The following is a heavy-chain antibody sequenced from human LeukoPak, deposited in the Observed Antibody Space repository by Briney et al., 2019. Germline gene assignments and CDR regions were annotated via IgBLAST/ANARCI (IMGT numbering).Heavy chain of an antibody. Sequence: TSQTLSLTCTVSGGSISSGDYYWSWIRQPPGKDLEWIGYIYHSGGTYYNPSLKSRVTISVDTSKNQFSLKLNSVTAADTAVYYCARVAATWWYFDYWGQGTLVTVSS. CDR2: IYHSGGT. CDR1: GGSISSGDYY. CDR3: ARVAATWWYFDY. J-gene: IGHJ4*02. D-gene: IGHD2-15*01. V-gene: IGHV4-30-4*01.